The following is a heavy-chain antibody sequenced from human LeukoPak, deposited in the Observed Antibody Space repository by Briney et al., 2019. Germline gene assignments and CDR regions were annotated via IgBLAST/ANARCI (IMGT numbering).Heavy chain of an antibody. CDR2: IYYSGST. D-gene: IGHD3-10*01. CDR1: GGSISSGDYY. V-gene: IGHV4-30-4*01. CDR3: AGLGFGELLPPYYGMDV. Sequence: SQTLSLTCTVSGGSISSGDYYWSWIRQPPGKGLEWIGYIYYSGSTYYNPSLKSRVTISVDTSKNQFSLKLSSVTAADTAVYYCAGLGFGELLPPYYGMDVWGQGTTVTVSS. J-gene: IGHJ6*02.